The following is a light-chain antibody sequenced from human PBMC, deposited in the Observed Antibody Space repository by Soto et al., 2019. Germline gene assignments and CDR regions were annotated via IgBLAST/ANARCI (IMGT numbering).Light chain of an antibody. J-gene: IGKJ4*01. CDR2: DAT. V-gene: IGKV3-11*01. Sequence: EIVLTQSPVTLSLSPGERATLSCRASQSVNSYLAWYQQKPGQALRLLIYDATSRATGIPARFSGSGSGTDFTLTISSLEPEDFAVYYCQQRSKWPVTFGGGTKVEIK. CDR1: QSVNSY. CDR3: QQRSKWPVT.